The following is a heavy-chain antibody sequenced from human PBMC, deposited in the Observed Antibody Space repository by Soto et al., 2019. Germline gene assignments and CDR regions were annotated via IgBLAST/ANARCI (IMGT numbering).Heavy chain of an antibody. Sequence: GASVKVSCKTSGYPFTGYYIHWVRQAPGQGLQWMGWINPNSGGTNYAQKFQGRVTITRDTSASTAYMELSSLRSEDTAVYYCARGITLPTPLDYWGQGTLVTVSS. D-gene: IGHD1-20*01. J-gene: IGHJ4*02. V-gene: IGHV1-2*02. CDR1: GYPFTGYY. CDR2: INPNSGGT. CDR3: ARGITLPTPLDY.